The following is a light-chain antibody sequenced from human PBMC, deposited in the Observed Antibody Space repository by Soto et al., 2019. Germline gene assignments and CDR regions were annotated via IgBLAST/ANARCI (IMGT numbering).Light chain of an antibody. CDR2: DVS. CDR1: SSDVGGYNY. V-gene: IGLV2-11*01. Sequence: QSALTQPRSVSGSPGQSVTISCTGTSSDVGGYNYVSWYQQHPGKAPKLMNYDVSQRPSGVPDRFSGSKSGNTASLTISGLQAEDEADYYCCSYAGSHFLFGGGTKLTVL. J-gene: IGLJ2*01. CDR3: CSYAGSHFL.